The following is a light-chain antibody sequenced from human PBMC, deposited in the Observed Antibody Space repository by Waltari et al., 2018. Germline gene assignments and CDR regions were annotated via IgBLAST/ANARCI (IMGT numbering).Light chain of an antibody. CDR1: QDISNY. J-gene: IGKJ4*01. CDR2: DAS. CDR3: QQYDNLPPLT. Sequence: DIQMTQSPSSLSASVGDRVTINCQASQDISNYLNWYQQKPGKAPKLLIYDASNLETGVPSRFSGSGSGTDFTFTISSLQPEDIATYYCQQYDNLPPLTFGGGTKVEIK. V-gene: IGKV1-33*01.